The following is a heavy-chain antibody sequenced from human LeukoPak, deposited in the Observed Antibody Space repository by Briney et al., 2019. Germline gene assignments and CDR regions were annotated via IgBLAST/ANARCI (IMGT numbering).Heavy chain of an antibody. D-gene: IGHD3-3*01. Sequence: ASVKVSCEVSGYTLTELSMHWVRQAPGKGLEWMGGFDPEDGETIYAQKFQGRVTMTEDTSTDTAYMELSSLRSEDTAVYYCATRDVRFLEWLTESPFDYWGQGTLVTVSS. J-gene: IGHJ4*02. CDR3: ATRDVRFLEWLTESPFDY. V-gene: IGHV1-24*01. CDR1: GYTLTELS. CDR2: FDPEDGET.